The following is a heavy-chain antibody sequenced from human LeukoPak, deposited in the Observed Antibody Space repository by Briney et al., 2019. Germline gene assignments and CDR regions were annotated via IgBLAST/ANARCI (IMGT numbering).Heavy chain of an antibody. CDR1: GFTFSSYA. CDR2: IYSGGST. CDR3: ARDLGSGHLTKYFQH. J-gene: IGHJ1*01. V-gene: IGHV3-53*01. Sequence: PGGSLRLSCAASGFTFSSYAMSWVRQAPGKGLEWVSVIYSGGSTYYADSVKGRFTISRDNSKNTLYLQMNSLRAEDTAVYYCARDLGSGHLTKYFQHWGQGTLVTVSS. D-gene: IGHD6-19*01.